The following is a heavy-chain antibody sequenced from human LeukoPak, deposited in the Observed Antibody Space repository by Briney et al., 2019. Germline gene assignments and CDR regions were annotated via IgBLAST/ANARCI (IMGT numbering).Heavy chain of an antibody. CDR2: IHYSGTT. CDR1: GASISTYY. CDR3: ARGGDIYYDSGGYYYVYYFDS. V-gene: IGHV4-59*08. J-gene: IGHJ4*02. Sequence: SETLSLTCTVSGASISTYYWSWIRQPPGKGLEWIGYIHYSGTTNYSPSFKSRVTISAETSKSQFSLKLSSVTAADTAVYYCARGGDIYYDSGGYYYVYYFDSWGQGTLVTVSS. D-gene: IGHD3-22*01.